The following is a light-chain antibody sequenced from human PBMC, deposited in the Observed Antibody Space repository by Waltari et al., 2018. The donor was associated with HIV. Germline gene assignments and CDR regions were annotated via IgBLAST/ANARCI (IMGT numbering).Light chain of an antibody. CDR2: EFS. V-gene: IGLV2-23*02. CDR3: CSYAGSSTPVV. J-gene: IGLJ2*01. Sequence: QSALTQPASVSGSPGQSITISCTGTSSDVGSYNLVSWYQQHPGKAPKLMIYEFSKLPAGVSNPFSGSKSGNTASLTISGLQAEDEADYYCCSYAGSSTPVVFGGGTKLTVL. CDR1: SSDVGSYNL.